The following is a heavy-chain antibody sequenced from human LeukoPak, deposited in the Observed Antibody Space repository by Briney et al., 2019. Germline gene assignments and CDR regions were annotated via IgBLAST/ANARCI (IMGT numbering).Heavy chain of an antibody. CDR2: ISAYNGNT. V-gene: IGHV1-18*01. CDR3: ARDQVSMIVVVPDAFDI. Sequence: ASVKVSCKASGYTFTSYGISWVRQAPGQGLEWMGWISAYNGNTNYAQKLQGRVTMTTDTSTSTAYMELRSLRSDDTAVYYCARDQVSMIVVVPDAFDIWGQGTMVTVSS. CDR1: GYTFTSYG. J-gene: IGHJ3*02. D-gene: IGHD3-22*01.